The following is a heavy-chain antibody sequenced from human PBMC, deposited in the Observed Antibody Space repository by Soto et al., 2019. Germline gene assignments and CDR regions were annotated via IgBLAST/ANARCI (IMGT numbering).Heavy chain of an antibody. CDR2: LYHSGST. V-gene: IGHV4-4*02. J-gene: IGHJ4*02. Sequence: PSETLSLTCAVSCGSISSSNWWSWVRHPPGKVLEWVGVLYHSGSTNYNPSLKSRVTISVDKSKNKFSLKMSSVTAADTAVYYCARTIFTDYDSSGYYPSLDYWGQGTLVTVSS. CDR1: CGSISSSNW. CDR3: ARTIFTDYDSSGYYPSLDY. D-gene: IGHD3-22*01.